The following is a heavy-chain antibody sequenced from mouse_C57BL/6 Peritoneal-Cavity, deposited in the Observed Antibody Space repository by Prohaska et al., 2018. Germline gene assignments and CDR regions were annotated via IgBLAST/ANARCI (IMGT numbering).Heavy chain of an antibody. V-gene: IGHV11-2*01. CDR2: INSVGSAI. Sequence: EVQLLETGGGLVQPGGSRGLSCEGSGFTFSGFWMSWVRQTPGKTLEWFGDINSVGSAINYAPCLKDRFTMFREKDKSTLYLQMSNVRSEDTETYVCMSYGNCWYFSVGVTGTTVIASS. CDR3: MSYGNCWYFSV. J-gene: IGHJ1*03. CDR1: GFTFSGFW. D-gene: IGHD2-1*01.